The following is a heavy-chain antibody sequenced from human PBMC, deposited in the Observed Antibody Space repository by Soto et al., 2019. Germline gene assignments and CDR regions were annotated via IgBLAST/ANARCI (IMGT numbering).Heavy chain of an antibody. CDR2: INAGNGNT. CDR1: GYTFTSYA. V-gene: IGHV1-3*01. D-gene: IGHD1-26*01. Sequence: AASVKVSCKASGYTFTSYAMHWGRQAPGQRLEWMGWINAGNGNTKYSQKFQGRVTITRDTSASTAYMELSSLRSEDTAVYYCARGVGSGLSDYWGQGTLVTVSS. CDR3: ARGVGSGLSDY. J-gene: IGHJ4*02.